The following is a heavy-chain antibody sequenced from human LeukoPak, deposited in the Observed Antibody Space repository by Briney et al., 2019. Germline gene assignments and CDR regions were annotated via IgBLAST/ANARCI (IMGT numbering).Heavy chain of an antibody. CDR1: GGSISSGSYY. J-gene: IGHJ4*02. Sequence: TPSETLSLTCTVSGGSISSGSYYWSWIRQPAGKGLEWIGRIYTSGSTNYNPSLKSRVTISVDTSKNQFSLKLSSVTAADTAVYYCARREWLHSRIDYWGQGTLVTVSS. V-gene: IGHV4-61*02. D-gene: IGHD5-24*01. CDR3: ARREWLHSRIDY. CDR2: IYTSGST.